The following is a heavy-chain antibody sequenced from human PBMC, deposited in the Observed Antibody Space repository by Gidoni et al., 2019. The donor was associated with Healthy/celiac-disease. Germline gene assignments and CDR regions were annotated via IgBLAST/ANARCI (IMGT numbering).Heavy chain of an antibody. CDR1: GFTFSSYW. J-gene: IGHJ2*01. V-gene: IGHV3-74*01. Sequence: EVQLVESGGGLVQPGGSLRLSCAASGFTFSSYWMHWVRQAPGKGRVCVSLFNSDGSSTSYADSVKGRFTISRDNAKNTLYLQMNSLRAEDTAVYYCARENGYNHYWYFDLWGRGTLVTVSS. D-gene: IGHD5-12*01. CDR2: FNSDGSST. CDR3: ARENGYNHYWYFDL.